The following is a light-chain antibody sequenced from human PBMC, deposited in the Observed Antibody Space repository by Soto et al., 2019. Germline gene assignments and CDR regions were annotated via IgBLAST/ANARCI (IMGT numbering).Light chain of an antibody. CDR3: QHHGGSVT. Sequence: VLSQSPGTLSLSPGERATLSCRASQSISSTSLAWYQQKPGQTPKLLIYGASSRATDIPDRFSGSRSGTDFTLTISRLEPEDFAVYYCQHHGGSVTFGHGTRLEIK. J-gene: IGKJ5*01. CDR2: GAS. V-gene: IGKV3-20*01. CDR1: QSISSTS.